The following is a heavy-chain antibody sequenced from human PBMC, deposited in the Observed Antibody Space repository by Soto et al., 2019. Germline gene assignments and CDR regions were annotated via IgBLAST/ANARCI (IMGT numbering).Heavy chain of an antibody. V-gene: IGHV1-69*12. CDR2: IIPIFGTA. Sequence: QVQLVQSGAEVKKPGSSVKVSCNASGGTFSSYAISWVRQAPGQGLEWMGGIIPIFGTANYAQKFQGRVTITADESTSTAYMELSSLRSEDTAVYYCARDRPSVAGTIRWFDPWGQGTLVTVSS. CDR1: GGTFSSYA. CDR3: ARDRPSVAGTIRWFDP. J-gene: IGHJ5*02. D-gene: IGHD6-19*01.